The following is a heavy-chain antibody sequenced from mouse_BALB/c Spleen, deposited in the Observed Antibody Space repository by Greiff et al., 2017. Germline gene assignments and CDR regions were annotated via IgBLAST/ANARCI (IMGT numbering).Heavy chain of an antibody. D-gene: IGHD2-1*01. Sequence: DVMLVESGGGLVKPGGSLKLSCAASGFTFSDYYMYWVRQTPEKRLEWVATISDGGSYTYYPDSVKGRFTISRDNAKNNLYLQMSSLKSEDTAMYYCAREYYGNYDAMDYWGQGTSVTVSS. J-gene: IGHJ4*01. CDR3: AREYYGNYDAMDY. CDR2: ISDGGSYT. V-gene: IGHV5-4*02. CDR1: GFTFSDYY.